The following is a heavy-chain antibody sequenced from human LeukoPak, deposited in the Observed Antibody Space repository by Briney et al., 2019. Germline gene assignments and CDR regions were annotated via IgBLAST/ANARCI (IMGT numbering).Heavy chain of an antibody. D-gene: IGHD3-10*01. Sequence: PGGSLRLSCAASGFTFSNYAVSWVRQAPATGLEWVSSIFGSGGDTDYAESVKGRFTISRDNSKNTLYLQMNSLRAEDTAVYYCAKDLRTYGSGIYRLPTVIFDYWGQGTLVTVSS. J-gene: IGHJ4*02. CDR1: GFTFSNYA. CDR2: IFGSGGDT. CDR3: AKDLRTYGSGIYRLPTVIFDY. V-gene: IGHV3-23*01.